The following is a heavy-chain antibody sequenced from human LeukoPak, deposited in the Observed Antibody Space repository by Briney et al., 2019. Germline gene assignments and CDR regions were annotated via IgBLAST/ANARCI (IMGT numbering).Heavy chain of an antibody. V-gene: IGHV4-30-4*01. J-gene: IGHJ5*02. D-gene: IGHD3-22*01. CDR2: AYYSGST. CDR1: RGSLSSGDYF. CDR3: ARPYYYDSRIDP. Sequence: SVALSLTCTVSRGSLSSGDYFWSWIRQPPGKGLEWIGYAYYSGSTYYNPALKSRVTIPADTSKNQFSLKLTSVTAADTAVYYCARPYYYDSRIDPWGQGALVTVSS.